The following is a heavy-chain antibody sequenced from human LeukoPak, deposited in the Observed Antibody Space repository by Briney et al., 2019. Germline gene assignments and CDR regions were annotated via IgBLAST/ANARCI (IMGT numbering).Heavy chain of an antibody. CDR3: AIEDRSRSSDPFDY. V-gene: IGHV4-59*01. D-gene: IGHD1-26*01. J-gene: IGHJ4*02. Sequence: RPSETLSLTCTVSGGSISSYYWNWIRQPPGKGLEWIGYIYYSGSTNYNPSLKSRLTISVDTSKNQCSLKLSSLTAADTAVYYCAIEDRSRSSDPFDYWGQGTLVTVSS. CDR1: GGSISSYY. CDR2: IYYSGST.